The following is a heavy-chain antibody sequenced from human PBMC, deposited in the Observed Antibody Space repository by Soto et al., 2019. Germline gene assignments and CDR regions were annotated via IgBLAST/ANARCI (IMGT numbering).Heavy chain of an antibody. CDR2: ISSSGSTI. J-gene: IGHJ4*02. Sequence: QVQLVESGGGLVKPGGSLRLSCAASGFTFNDYYMSWIRQAPGKGLEWVSYISSSGSTIYYADSVKGRFTISRDNAKNSLYLQMDLLRAEDTAVYYCARVGSHRSNINCYVDYWGQGTLVSVSS. CDR1: GFTFNDYY. D-gene: IGHD2-2*01. CDR3: ARVGSHRSNINCYVDY. V-gene: IGHV3-11*01.